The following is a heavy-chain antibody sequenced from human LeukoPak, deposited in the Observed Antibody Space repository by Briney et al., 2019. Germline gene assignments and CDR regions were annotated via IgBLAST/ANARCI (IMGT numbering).Heavy chain of an antibody. D-gene: IGHD6-13*01. Sequence: ASVKVSCKASGYTFTRYGFSWVRQAPGQGLEWMGGIIPIFGTANYAQKFQGRVTITADESTSTAYMELSSLRSEDTAVYYCARSPTGYSSSWWPFDYWGQGTLVTVSS. CDR3: ARSPTGYSSSWWPFDY. V-gene: IGHV1-69*13. J-gene: IGHJ4*02. CDR1: GYTFTRYG. CDR2: IIPIFGTA.